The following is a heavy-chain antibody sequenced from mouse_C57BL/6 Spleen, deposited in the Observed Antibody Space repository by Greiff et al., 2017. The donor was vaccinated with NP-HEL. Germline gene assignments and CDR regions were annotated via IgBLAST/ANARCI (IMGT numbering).Heavy chain of an antibody. J-gene: IGHJ4*01. V-gene: IGHV1-15*01. Sequence: VQLQQSGAELVRPGASVTLSCKASGYTFTDYEMHWVKQTPVHGLEWIGAIDPETGGTAYNQKFKGKAILTADKSSSTAYMELRSLTSEDSAVYYCTNSTVVDHYYAMDYWGQGTSVTVSS. CDR2: IDPETGGT. CDR3: TNSTVVDHYYAMDY. D-gene: IGHD1-1*01. CDR1: GYTFTDYE.